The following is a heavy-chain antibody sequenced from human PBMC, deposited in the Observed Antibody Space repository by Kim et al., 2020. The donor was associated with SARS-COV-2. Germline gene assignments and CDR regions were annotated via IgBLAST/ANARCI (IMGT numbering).Heavy chain of an antibody. J-gene: IGHJ5*02. V-gene: IGHV4-31*03. CDR3: ARDRAHDYCSSTSCYLAAGNNWFDP. CDR1: GGSISSGGYY. D-gene: IGHD2-2*01. CDR2: IYYSGST. Sequence: SETLSLTCTVSGGSISSGGYYWSWIRQHPGKGLEWIGYIYYSGSTYYNPSLKSRVTISVDTSKNQFSLKLSSVTAADTAVYYCARDRAHDYCSSTSCYLAAGNNWFDPWGQGTLVTVSS.